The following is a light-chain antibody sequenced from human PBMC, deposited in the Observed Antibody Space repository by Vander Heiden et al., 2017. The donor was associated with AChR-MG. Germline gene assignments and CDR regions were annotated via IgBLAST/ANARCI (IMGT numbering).Light chain of an antibody. V-gene: IGLV1-40*01. CDR2: GNS. Sequence: QSVLPQPPSVSGPPGQRVTISCTGSSSNIGAGYDVHWYQQPPGTAPKLLIYGNSNRPSGVPDRFSGSKSGTSASLAITGLQAEDEADYYCQSYDSSLSGVVFGGGTKLTVL. CDR3: QSYDSSLSGVV. CDR1: SSNIGAGYD. J-gene: IGLJ2*01.